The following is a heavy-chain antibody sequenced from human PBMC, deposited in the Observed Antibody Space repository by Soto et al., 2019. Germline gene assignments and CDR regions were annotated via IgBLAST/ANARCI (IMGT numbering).Heavy chain of an antibody. D-gene: IGHD5-18*01. CDR2: IYPGDSDT. Sequence: PGESLKISCKGSGYSFTSYWIGWVRQMPGIGLEWMGIIYPGDSDTRYSPSFQGQVTISADKSISTAYLQWSSLKASDTAMYYCARLGTAMAIQAYYYGMDVWGQGTTVTVSS. CDR1: GYSFTSYW. V-gene: IGHV5-51*01. CDR3: ARLGTAMAIQAYYYGMDV. J-gene: IGHJ6*02.